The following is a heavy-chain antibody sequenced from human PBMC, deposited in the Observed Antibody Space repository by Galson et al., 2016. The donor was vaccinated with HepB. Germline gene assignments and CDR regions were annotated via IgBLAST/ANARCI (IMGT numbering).Heavy chain of an antibody. Sequence: SLRLSCAASGFIFSRYNINWVRQGPGKGLEWVSYISSDSSSISYADSVKGRLTISRDNAKNLVYLQMNSLRDEDTAVYHCAREDYYYMDVKGKGTTVTVSS. CDR3: AREDYYYMDV. CDR2: ISSDSSSI. J-gene: IGHJ6*03. V-gene: IGHV3-48*02. CDR1: GFIFSRYN.